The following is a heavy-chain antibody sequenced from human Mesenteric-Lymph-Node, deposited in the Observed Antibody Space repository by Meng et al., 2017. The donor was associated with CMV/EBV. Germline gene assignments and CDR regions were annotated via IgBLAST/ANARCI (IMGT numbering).Heavy chain of an antibody. D-gene: IGHD3-3*01. CDR1: RFTFSYYS. V-gene: IGHV3-21*01. Sequence: GGSLRLSCVDSRFTFSYYSMNWVRQAPGKGLEWVASISDTSSHIYYADSVKGRFTISRDNAKNSLYLQMNSLRPEDTAVYYCARDPPRLGVGGGFDYWGQGTLVTVSS. J-gene: IGHJ4*02. CDR2: ISDTSSHI. CDR3: ARDPPRLGVGGGFDY.